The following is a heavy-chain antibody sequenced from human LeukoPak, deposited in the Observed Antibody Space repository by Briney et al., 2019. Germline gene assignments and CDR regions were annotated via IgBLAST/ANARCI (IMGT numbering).Heavy chain of an antibody. CDR3: ANRKEDCSSTSCLLPPLVAEYFQH. J-gene: IGHJ1*01. D-gene: IGHD2-2*01. Sequence: GGSLRLSCAASGFTFSSYGMSWVRQAPGKGLEWVSAISGSGGSTYYADSVKGRFTISRDNSKNTLYLQMNSLRAEDTAVYYCANRKEDCSSTSCLLPPLVAEYFQHWGQGTLVTVSS. V-gene: IGHV3-23*01. CDR2: ISGSGGST. CDR1: GFTFSSYG.